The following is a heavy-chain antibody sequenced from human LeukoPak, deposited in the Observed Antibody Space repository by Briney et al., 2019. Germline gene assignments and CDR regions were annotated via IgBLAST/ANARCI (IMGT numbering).Heavy chain of an antibody. V-gene: IGHV1-2*04. J-gene: IGHJ3*02. Sequence: ASVKVSCKASGYTFTGYYMHWVRQAPGQGLEWMGWINPNSGGTNYAQKFQGWVTMTRDTSISTAYMELSRLRSDDTAVYYCARGRGIVATKRFDAFDIWGQGTMVTVSS. CDR3: ARGRGIVATKRFDAFDI. D-gene: IGHD5-12*01. CDR2: INPNSGGT. CDR1: GYTFTGYY.